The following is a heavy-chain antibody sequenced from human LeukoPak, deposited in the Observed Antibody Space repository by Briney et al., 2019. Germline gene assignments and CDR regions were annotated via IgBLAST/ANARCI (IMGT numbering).Heavy chain of an antibody. CDR3: ARAGPYGNYYYYYMDV. D-gene: IGHD4-17*01. CDR2: INPSGGST. J-gene: IGHJ6*03. CDR1: GYTFTSYY. V-gene: IGHV1-46*01. Sequence: ASVKVSCKASGYTFTSYYMHRVRQAPGQGLEWMGIINPSGGSTSYAQKFQGRVTMTRDMSTSTVYMELSSLRSEDTAVYYCARAGPYGNYYYYYMDVWGKGTTVTVSS.